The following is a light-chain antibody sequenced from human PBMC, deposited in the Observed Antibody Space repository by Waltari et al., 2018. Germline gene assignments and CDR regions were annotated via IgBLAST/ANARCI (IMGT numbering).Light chain of an antibody. CDR2: GNN. V-gene: IGLV1-40*01. Sequence: QSVLTQPPSVSGAPGQTVTISCSGCNSNIWERYDFHWYQRHPGSAPKVVIHGNNHRPSGFPDRYSGSKSGTSASLSITGLQADDEADYFCQSYDSTLSAVIFGGGTKLTVL. CDR1: NSNIWERYD. CDR3: QSYDSTLSAVI. J-gene: IGLJ2*01.